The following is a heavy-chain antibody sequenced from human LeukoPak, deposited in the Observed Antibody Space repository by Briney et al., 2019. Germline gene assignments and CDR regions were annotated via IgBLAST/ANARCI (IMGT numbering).Heavy chain of an antibody. CDR2: ISGSGGGT. J-gene: IGHJ4*02. CDR1: GFTFSSYA. V-gene: IGHV3-23*01. CDR3: AKGGGSGSYKPSDY. D-gene: IGHD3-10*01. Sequence: GGCVRLSCAASGFTFSSYAMSWVRQAPGKGLEWVSGISGSGGGTYYADSAKGRFTISRDNSKNTLYMQMNSLRAEDTAVYYCAKGGGSGSYKPSDYWGQGTLVTVSS.